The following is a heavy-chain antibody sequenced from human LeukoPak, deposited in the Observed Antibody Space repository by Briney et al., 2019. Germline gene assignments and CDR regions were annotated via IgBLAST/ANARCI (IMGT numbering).Heavy chain of an antibody. CDR2: IYYSGIT. CDR1: GGSISSSSYY. J-gene: IGHJ4*02. D-gene: IGHD3-22*01. CDR3: ARVFFGYDSSGFYYFDY. Sequence: SETLSLTCTVSGGSISSSSYYWSWVRQFPVKGLEWIGYIYYSGITNYNPSLKSRVTISVDKSKNQFSLKLRSVTAADTAVYYCARVFFGYDSSGFYYFDYWGQGTLVTVSS. V-gene: IGHV4-61*05.